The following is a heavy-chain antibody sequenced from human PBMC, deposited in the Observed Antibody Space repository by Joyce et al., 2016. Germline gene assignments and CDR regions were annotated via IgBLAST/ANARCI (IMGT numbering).Heavy chain of an antibody. Sequence: QVQLQQWGAGLLRPSESLSLTCAVPGGSCNGHIWTWIRQPPGKGLEWIGEINHVGGTYYSPSLESRVSMSVDTSKNQFSLHLRSVTAADRAMYYCARGGSTGYCSGGKCYFDSWGQGTLVTVSS. V-gene: IGHV4-34*02. CDR3: ARGGSTGYCSGGKCYFDS. CDR1: GGSCNGHI. CDR2: INHVGGT. D-gene: IGHD2-15*01. J-gene: IGHJ4*02.